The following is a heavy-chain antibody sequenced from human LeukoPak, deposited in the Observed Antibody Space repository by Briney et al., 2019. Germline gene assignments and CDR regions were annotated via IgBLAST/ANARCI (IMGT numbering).Heavy chain of an antibody. CDR3: ASDRVFYGLDV. CDR1: GFTFSSYS. CDR2: ISSSSSTI. V-gene: IGHV3-48*01. Sequence: PGGSLRLSCAASGFTFSSYSMNWVRQAPGKGLEWVSYISSSSSTIYYADSVKGRFTISRDNAKNSLYLQMNSLRAEDTAIYYCASDRVFYGLDVWGQGTTVTVSS. J-gene: IGHJ6*02.